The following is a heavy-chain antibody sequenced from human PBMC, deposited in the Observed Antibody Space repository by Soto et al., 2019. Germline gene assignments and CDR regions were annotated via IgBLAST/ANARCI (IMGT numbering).Heavy chain of an antibody. CDR1: GFTFSSYD. J-gene: IGHJ3*02. V-gene: IGHV3-13*01. Sequence: PGGSLRLSCAASGFTFSSYDMHWVRQATGKGLEWVSAIGTAGDTYYPGSVKGRFTISIENAKNSLYLQMNSLRAGDTAVYYCARGGYSSGWAFDIWGQGKMVTVS. D-gene: IGHD6-19*01. CDR3: ARGGYSSGWAFDI. CDR2: IGTAGDT.